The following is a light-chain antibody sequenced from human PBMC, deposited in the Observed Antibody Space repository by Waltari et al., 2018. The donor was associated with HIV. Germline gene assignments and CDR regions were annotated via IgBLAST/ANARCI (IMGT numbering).Light chain of an antibody. CDR2: AAS. V-gene: IGKV1-39*01. J-gene: IGKJ2*04. CDR1: ESIGKY. Sequence: DSRMTKSPSSVSASVEDRVTITCRASESIGKYLNWYQQKPGKAPKLLIHAASTLEGGVPSRFSGSGSGTDFSLTISGLQREDIATYYCQQSYRIPRSFGQGTKLEIK. CDR3: QQSYRIPRS.